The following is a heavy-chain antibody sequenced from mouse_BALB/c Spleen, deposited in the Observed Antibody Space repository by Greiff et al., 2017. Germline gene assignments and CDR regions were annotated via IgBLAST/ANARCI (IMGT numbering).Heavy chain of an antibody. CDR1: GFSLTSYG. J-gene: IGHJ1*01. CDR2: IWRGGST. CDR3: AKMGSYDYDGDWYFDV. V-gene: IGHV2-5-1*01. Sequence: QVQLKESGPSLVQPSQSLSITCTVSGFSLTSYGVHWVRQSPGKGLEWLGVIWRGGSTDYNAAFMSRLSITKDNSKSQVFFKMNSLQADDTAIYYCAKMGSYDYDGDWYFDVWGAGTTVTVSS. D-gene: IGHD2-4*01.